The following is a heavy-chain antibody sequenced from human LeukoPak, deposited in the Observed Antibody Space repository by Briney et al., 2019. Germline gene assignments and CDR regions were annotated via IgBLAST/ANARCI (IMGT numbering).Heavy chain of an antibody. Sequence: GGSLRLSCAASGFIFSDYYMTWIRQAPGKGLKWISYISTSGISKYYADSVKGRFTISRDNTKNSLYLQMNSLRVDDTGVYYCARDPIAAPGTNFYHYYIDVWGKGTTVTVSS. CDR3: ARDPIAAPGTNFYHYYIDV. CDR1: GFIFSDYY. V-gene: IGHV3-11*04. J-gene: IGHJ6*03. CDR2: ISTSGISK. D-gene: IGHD6-13*01.